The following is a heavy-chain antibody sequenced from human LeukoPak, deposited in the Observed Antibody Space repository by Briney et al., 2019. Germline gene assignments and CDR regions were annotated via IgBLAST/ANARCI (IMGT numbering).Heavy chain of an antibody. D-gene: IGHD6-6*01. CDR3: ARKLGAARRDWFDP. CDR1: GYDFADYW. CDR2: IYPGDSDT. J-gene: IGHJ5*02. Sequence: GESLKISCQATGYDFADYWIGWVRQMPGKGLEWMGIIYPGDSDTRYSPSFQGQVTISADKSISTAYLQWSSLKASDSAMYYCARKLGAARRDWFDPWGQGTLVTVSS. V-gene: IGHV5-51*01.